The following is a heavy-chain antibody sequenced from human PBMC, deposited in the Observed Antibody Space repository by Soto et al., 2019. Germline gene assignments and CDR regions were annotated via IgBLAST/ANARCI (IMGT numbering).Heavy chain of an antibody. CDR1: GFTFSSYW. D-gene: IGHD6-19*01. V-gene: IGHV3-7*05. Sequence: EVQLVESGGGLVQPGGSLRLSCAASGFTFSSYWMSWVRQAPGKGLEWVANIRQDGSDKYYVDSVKGRFTISRNNSKNSLSLQMNSLSAEDTAIYYCASPQQWLGQRGDFDYWGQGTLVTVSS. CDR3: ASPQQWLGQRGDFDY. CDR2: IRQDGSDK. J-gene: IGHJ4*02.